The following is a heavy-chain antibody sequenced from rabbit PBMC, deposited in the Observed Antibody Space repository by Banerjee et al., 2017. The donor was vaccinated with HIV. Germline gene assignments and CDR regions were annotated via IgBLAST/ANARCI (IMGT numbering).Heavy chain of an antibody. CDR3: ARETWGVTGNYGL. J-gene: IGHJ4*01. Sequence: QEQLEESGGGLVKPEGSLTLSCKASGFDFSRYGVSWVRQAPGKGLEWIGYIDPIFASTYYASWAKGRFTISKTSSTTVTLQVTSLTAADTATYFCARETWGVTGNYGLWGPGTLVTVS. CDR2: IDPIFAST. D-gene: IGHD7-1*01. CDR1: GFDFSRYG. V-gene: IGHV1S45*01.